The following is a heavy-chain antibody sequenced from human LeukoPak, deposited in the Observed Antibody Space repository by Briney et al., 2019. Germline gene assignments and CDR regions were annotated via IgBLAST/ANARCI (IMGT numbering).Heavy chain of an antibody. J-gene: IGHJ5*02. Sequence: SETLSLTCAVYGGSFSGYYWSWIRQPPGKGLEWIGEINHSGSTNYNPSLKSRVTISVDTSKNQFSLKLSSVTAADTAVYYCARGHNWFDPWGQGTLVTVSS. V-gene: IGHV4-34*01. CDR3: ARGHNWFDP. CDR2: INHSGST. CDR1: GGSFSGYY.